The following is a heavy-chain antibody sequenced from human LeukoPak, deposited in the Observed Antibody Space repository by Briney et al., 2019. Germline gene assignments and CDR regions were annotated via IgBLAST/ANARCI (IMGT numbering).Heavy chain of an antibody. J-gene: IGHJ5*02. V-gene: IGHV3-20*04. CDR3: ARDGLWFGELSFSAHPNWFDP. CDR1: GFTFRTYS. Sequence: PGGSLRLSCAASGFTFRTYSMSWVRQAPGKGLEWVSGINWNGGSTGYADSVKGRFTISRDNAKNSLYLQMNSLRAEDTALYYCARDGLWFGELSFSAHPNWFDPWGQGTLVTVSS. CDR2: INWNGGST. D-gene: IGHD3-10*01.